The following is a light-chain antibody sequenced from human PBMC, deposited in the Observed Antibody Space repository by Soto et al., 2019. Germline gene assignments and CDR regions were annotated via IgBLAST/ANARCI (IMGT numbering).Light chain of an antibody. V-gene: IGKV3-20*01. CDR2: GAS. CDR3: HQYDSSPLT. Sequence: EIVLAQSPDTLSLSPGERATLSCRTSQSMSTNYLAWYQQKSGQPPRLLIYGASIRATGIPDRLSGSGSGTDFTLTISRLEPEDFAVYYCHQYDSSPLTFGGGAKVEIK. CDR1: QSMSTNY. J-gene: IGKJ4*01.